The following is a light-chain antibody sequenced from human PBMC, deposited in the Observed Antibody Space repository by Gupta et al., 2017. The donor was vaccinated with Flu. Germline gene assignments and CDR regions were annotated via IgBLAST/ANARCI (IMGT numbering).Light chain of an antibody. V-gene: IGKV2-28*01. CDR3: RQAQQPPNT. Sequence: VSPGEPASISCSSSQSLLHSNGYIYLDWYLQKPGQPPQLLIYVGSYRASGVPDRFSVSGSDTDFTLKIKRVDAEDVGVYYCRQAQQPPNTFGQGTKMEI. J-gene: IGKJ2*01. CDR1: QSLLHSNGYIY. CDR2: VGS.